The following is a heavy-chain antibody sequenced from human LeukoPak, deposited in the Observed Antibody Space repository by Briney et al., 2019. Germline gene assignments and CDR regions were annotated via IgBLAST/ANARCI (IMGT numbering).Heavy chain of an antibody. J-gene: IGHJ4*02. CDR3: ATERHNIWYKSFDS. V-gene: IGHV1-2*02. Sequence: GASVRVSCKASGYTFTSYGISWVRQAPGQGLEWMGWVNPNSGDTNYTQNFQGRVTMTWDTSITTGYMELRRLTSDDTAIFYCATERHNIWYKSFDSWGQGTLVTVSS. CDR1: GYTFTSYG. CDR2: VNPNSGDT. D-gene: IGHD1-14*01.